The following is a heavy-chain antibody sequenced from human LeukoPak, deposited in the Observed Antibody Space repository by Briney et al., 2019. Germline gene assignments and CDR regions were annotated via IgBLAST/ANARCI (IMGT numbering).Heavy chain of an antibody. CDR1: GGSISSYY. D-gene: IGHD3-3*01. Sequence: PSETLSLTCTVSGGSISSYYWSWIRQPPGKGLEWIGYIYYSGSTNYNPSLKSRVTISVDTSKNQFSLKLSSVTAADTAVYYCARWEYRFLEYGWFDPWGQGTLVTVSS. CDR3: ARWEYRFLEYGWFDP. J-gene: IGHJ5*02. V-gene: IGHV4-59*01. CDR2: IYYSGST.